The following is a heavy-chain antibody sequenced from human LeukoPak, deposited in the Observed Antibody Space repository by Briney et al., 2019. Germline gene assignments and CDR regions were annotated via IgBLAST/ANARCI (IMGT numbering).Heavy chain of an antibody. V-gene: IGHV4-61*08. CDR3: ARRRDSSGWYVFDY. CDR2: IYYSGGT. CDR1: GGSVSSVGYY. J-gene: IGHJ4*02. D-gene: IGHD6-19*01. Sequence: SETLSLTSTVSGGSVSSVGYYWSWIRQAPGKGLEWIGHIYYSGGTSYNPSLKSRVTISVDTAKNQFSLRLISVTAADTALYYCARRRDSSGWYVFDYWGQGTLVTVSS.